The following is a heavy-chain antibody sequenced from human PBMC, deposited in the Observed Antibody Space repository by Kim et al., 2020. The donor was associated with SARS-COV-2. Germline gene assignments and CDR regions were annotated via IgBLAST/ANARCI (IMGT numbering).Heavy chain of an antibody. V-gene: IGHV3-21*01. J-gene: IGHJ4*02. Sequence: GGSLRLSCAASGFTFSSYSMNWVRQAPGKGLEWVSSISSSSSYIYYADSVKGRFTISRDNAKNSLYLQMNSLRAEDTAVYYCARVSKDIVVVPAQDYFDYWGQGTLVTVSS. CDR2: ISSSSSYI. CDR1: GFTFSSYS. D-gene: IGHD2-2*01. CDR3: ARVSKDIVVVPAQDYFDY.